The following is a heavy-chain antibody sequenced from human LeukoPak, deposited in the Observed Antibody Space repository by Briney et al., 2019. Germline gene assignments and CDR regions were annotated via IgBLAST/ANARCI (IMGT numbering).Heavy chain of an antibody. D-gene: IGHD4-17*01. CDR2: IYYSGST. CDR1: GGXXXSSSYY. V-gene: IGHV4-39*01. CDR3: ASRERGYGDYDDAFDI. J-gene: IGHJ3*02. Sequence: CTXXGGXXXSSSYYWGWIRQPPGKGREWIGSIYYSGSTYYNPSLKSRFTISVDTSKNQFSLKLSSVTAADTAVYYCASRERGYGDYDDAFDIWGQGTMVTVSS.